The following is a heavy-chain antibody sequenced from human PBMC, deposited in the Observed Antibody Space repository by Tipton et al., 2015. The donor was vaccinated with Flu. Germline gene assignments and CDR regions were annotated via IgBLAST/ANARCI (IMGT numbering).Heavy chain of an antibody. CDR3: GRDSDASNGPIDY. CDR2: IWYDGSKK. CDR1: GFVFSGYG. D-gene: IGHD1-26*01. Sequence: SLRLSCAASGFVFSGYGMHWVRQAPGKGLEWVAVIWYDGSKKYYADSVQGRFTISRDNSKNTLYLQMNSLRTEDTAVYFCGRDSDASNGPIDYWGQGTLVTVSS. J-gene: IGHJ4*02. V-gene: IGHV3-33*08.